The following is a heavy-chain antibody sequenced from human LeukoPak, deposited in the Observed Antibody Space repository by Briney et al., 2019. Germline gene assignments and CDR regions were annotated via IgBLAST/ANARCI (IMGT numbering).Heavy chain of an antibody. D-gene: IGHD1-14*01. V-gene: IGHV3-21*01. Sequence: GSLRLSCAASGFTFSSYSMNWVRRAPGKGLEWVSSISSSSSYIYYADSVKGRFTISRDNAKNSLYLQMNSLRAEDTAVYYCARGVGRSGWFDPWGQGTLVTVSS. CDR3: ARGVGRSGWFDP. CDR1: GFTFSSYS. J-gene: IGHJ5*02. CDR2: ISSSSSYI.